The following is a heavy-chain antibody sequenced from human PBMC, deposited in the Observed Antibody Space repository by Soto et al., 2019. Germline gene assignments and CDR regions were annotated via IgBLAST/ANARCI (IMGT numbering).Heavy chain of an antibody. V-gene: IGHV1-69*06. Sequence: ASVKVSCKASGGTFSSYAISWVRQAPGQGLEWMGGIIPIFGTANYAQKFQGRVTITADKSTSTAYMELSSLRSEDTAVYYCAEADIVVVPAATHYYYYGMDVWGQGTTVTVSS. CDR1: GGTFSSYA. J-gene: IGHJ6*02. CDR2: IIPIFGTA. CDR3: AEADIVVVPAATHYYYYGMDV. D-gene: IGHD2-2*01.